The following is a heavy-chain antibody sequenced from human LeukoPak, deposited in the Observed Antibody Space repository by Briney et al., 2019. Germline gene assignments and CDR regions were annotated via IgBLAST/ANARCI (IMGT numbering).Heavy chain of an antibody. CDR3: ARAIIAAATARGYYYYYYMDV. CDR1: GYTFTSYY. CDR2: INPSGGST. V-gene: IGHV1-46*01. J-gene: IGHJ6*03. D-gene: IGHD6-13*01. Sequence: ASVKVSCKASGYTFTSYYMHWVRQAPGQGLEWMGIINPSGGSTSYAQKFQGKVTMTRDTSTSTVYMELSSLRSEDTAVYYCARAIIAAATARGYYYYYYMDVWGKGTTVTVSS.